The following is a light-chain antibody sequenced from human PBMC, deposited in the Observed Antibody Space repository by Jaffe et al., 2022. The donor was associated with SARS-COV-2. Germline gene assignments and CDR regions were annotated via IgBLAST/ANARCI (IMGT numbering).Light chain of an antibody. V-gene: IGLV3-1*01. CDR3: QTWDSSTGGVV. J-gene: IGLJ2*01. CDR2: QDR. Sequence: SYELTQPPSVSVSPGQTASITCSGDKLGDKYACWYHQKPGQSPVLVIYQDRKRPSGIPERFSGSNSGDTATLTISGTQAMDEADYYCQTWDSSTGGVVFGGGTKLTVL. CDR1: KLGDKY.